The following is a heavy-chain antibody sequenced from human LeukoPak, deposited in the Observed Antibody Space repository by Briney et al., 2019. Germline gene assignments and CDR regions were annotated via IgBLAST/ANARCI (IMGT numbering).Heavy chain of an antibody. J-gene: IGHJ4*02. D-gene: IGHD3-10*01. Sequence: PGGSLRLSCAASGFTFSSYWMSWVRQAPGKGLEWVANIKQDGSEKYYVESVKGRFTISRDNAKNSLYLQMNSLRAEDTAVYYCARDLYGSGSYYPNWGQGTLVTVSS. CDR3: ARDLYGSGSYYPN. CDR1: GFTFSSYW. CDR2: IKQDGSEK. V-gene: IGHV3-7*01.